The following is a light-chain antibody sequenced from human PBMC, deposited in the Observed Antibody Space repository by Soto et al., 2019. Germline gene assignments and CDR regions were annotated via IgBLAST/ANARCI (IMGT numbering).Light chain of an antibody. CDR2: DVS. V-gene: IGLV2-14*01. CDR1: SSDVGGYNY. Sequence: QSVLTEPACVSVSPGQSITISCTGTSSDVGGYNYVSWYQQLPGKAPKLMIYDVSDRPSGVSNRFSGSKSGNTASLTISGLQAEDEADYYCSSYTSSSLYVFGTGTKVTGL. J-gene: IGLJ1*01. CDR3: SSYTSSSLYV.